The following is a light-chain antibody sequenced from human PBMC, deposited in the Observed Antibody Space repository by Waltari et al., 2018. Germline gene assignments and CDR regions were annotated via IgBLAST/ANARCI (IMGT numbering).Light chain of an antibody. CDR2: HAS. CDR1: QIVTNY. Sequence: EIVLTQSPVILSLSPGETATLSCRASQIVTNYLAWYQQRPGQAPRLLIYHASNRATGIPAIFSGSGSGTDFTLTINSLEPEDFAVYYCQQRGTWPPITFGQGTRLEIK. J-gene: IGKJ5*01. V-gene: IGKV3-11*01. CDR3: QQRGTWPPIT.